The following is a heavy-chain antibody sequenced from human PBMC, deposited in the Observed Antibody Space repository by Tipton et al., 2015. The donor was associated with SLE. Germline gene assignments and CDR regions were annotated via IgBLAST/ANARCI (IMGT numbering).Heavy chain of an antibody. CDR1: GDSFSTYW. D-gene: IGHD5-24*01. J-gene: IGHJ3*02. V-gene: IGHV5-51*03. Sequence: QLVQSGAEVKQPGESLKISCKVSGDSFSTYWIVWVRQMPGKGLEWMGIIYVGDSETRYSPSFRGQVTISADKSIRTAYLQWSSLKASDSAMYYCANKGLATIGGAFDIWGHGTMVTVSS. CDR2: IYVGDSET. CDR3: ANKGLATIGGAFDI.